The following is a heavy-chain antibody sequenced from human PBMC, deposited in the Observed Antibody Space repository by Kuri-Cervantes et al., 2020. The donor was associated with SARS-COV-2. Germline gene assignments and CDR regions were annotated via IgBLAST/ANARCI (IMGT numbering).Heavy chain of an antibody. CDR3: ARDLSGMSVGY. V-gene: IGHV4-59*01. Sequence: ESLKISCTVSGGSISSYYWSWIRQPPGKGLEWIGYIYYSGSTNYNPSLKSRVTISVDTSKNQFSLKLSSVTAADTAVYYCARDLSGMSVGYWGQGTLVTVSS. CDR1: GGSISSYY. D-gene: IGHD5/OR15-5a*01. CDR2: IYYSGST. J-gene: IGHJ4*02.